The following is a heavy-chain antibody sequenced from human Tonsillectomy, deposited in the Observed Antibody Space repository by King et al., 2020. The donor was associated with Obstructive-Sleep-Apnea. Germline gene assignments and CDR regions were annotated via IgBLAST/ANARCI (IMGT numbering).Heavy chain of an antibody. Sequence: VQLVESGGGLVQPGGSLKLSCAASGFTFSGSAMHWVRQASGKGLEWVGRIRSKANSYATAFDAWVKGRFTSSRDASTNTAYLQMNSLKTEDTAVYYCTRRGAYDSSGYYFGYWGQGTLVTVSS. CDR3: TRRGAYDSSGYYFGY. D-gene: IGHD3-22*01. J-gene: IGHJ4*02. CDR2: IRSKANSYAT. V-gene: IGHV3-73*01. CDR1: GFTFSGSA.